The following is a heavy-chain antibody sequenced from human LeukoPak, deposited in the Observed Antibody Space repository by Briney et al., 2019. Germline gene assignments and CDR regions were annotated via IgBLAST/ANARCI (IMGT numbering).Heavy chain of an antibody. CDR1: GFTFSSYA. D-gene: IGHD3-10*01. V-gene: IGHV3-23*01. J-gene: IGHJ5*02. CDR3: AKDLREIDGSGSYYNWFDP. CDR2: ISYNGGST. Sequence: GGSLRLSCAASGFTFSSYAMHWVRQAPGKGLEWVSAISYNGGSTYYADSVKGRFTISRDNSKNTLYLQMNSLRAEDTAVYYCAKDLREIDGSGSYYNWFDPWGQVTLVTVSS.